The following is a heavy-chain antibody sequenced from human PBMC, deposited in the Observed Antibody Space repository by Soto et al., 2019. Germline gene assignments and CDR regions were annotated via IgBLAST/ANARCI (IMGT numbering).Heavy chain of an antibody. CDR1: GFSFSESG. CDR2: IWHDGSET. J-gene: IGHJ1*01. D-gene: IGHD6-19*01. CDR3: ATFLAVAGTHH. Sequence: QVQLVESGGGVVQPGKSLRLSCAASGFSFSESGMEWVRQAPGKGLEWVAAIWHDGSETYYGDSVKGRFTISRDNSKNTLYLQMSGLRAEDTAVYYCATFLAVAGTHHWGQGTLVTVSS. V-gene: IGHV3-33*01.